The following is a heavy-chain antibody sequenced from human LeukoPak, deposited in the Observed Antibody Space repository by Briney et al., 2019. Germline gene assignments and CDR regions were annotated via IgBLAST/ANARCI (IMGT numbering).Heavy chain of an antibody. V-gene: IGHV1-46*01. J-gene: IGHJ4*02. Sequence: ASVKVSCKASGYTFTSYYMHWVRQAPGQGLEWMGIINPSGGSTSYAQKFQGRVTMTRDMSTSTVYMELSSLRSEDTAVYYCARDVGAIYYFDYWGQGTLVTVSS. CDR2: INPSGGST. CDR1: GYTFTSYY. D-gene: IGHD1-26*01. CDR3: ARDVGAIYYFDY.